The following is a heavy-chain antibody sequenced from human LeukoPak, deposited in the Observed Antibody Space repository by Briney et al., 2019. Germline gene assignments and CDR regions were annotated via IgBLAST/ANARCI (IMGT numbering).Heavy chain of an antibody. J-gene: IGHJ4*02. CDR2: IKEDGSEK. CDR3: AGKWI. D-gene: IGHD5-12*01. Sequence: HPGGSLRLSCAVSGFSFSRNWMAWLRQAPGKGLEWVADIKEDGSEKYYVDSVKGRFTISRDNAKNSLYLQMNSLTAEDTAVYYCAGKWIWGRGTLVTVSS. CDR1: GFSFSRNW. V-gene: IGHV3-7*03.